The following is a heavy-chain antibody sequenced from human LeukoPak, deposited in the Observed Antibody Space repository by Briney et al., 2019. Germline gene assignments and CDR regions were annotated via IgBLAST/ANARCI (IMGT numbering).Heavy chain of an antibody. CDR3: VREVKSSSCRPLDFGG. J-gene: IGHJ6*03. Sequence: GASVKVSCKASGYTFTAYYIHWIRQAPGQGLEWVGWINVSIGGTYYGQKFQGRFTFTRGPSITTLYMEMTGLASDDTAVYFCVREVKSSSCRPLDFGGWGNVTMVT. V-gene: IGHV1-2*02. D-gene: IGHD3-10*01. CDR1: GYTFTAYY. CDR2: INVSIGGT.